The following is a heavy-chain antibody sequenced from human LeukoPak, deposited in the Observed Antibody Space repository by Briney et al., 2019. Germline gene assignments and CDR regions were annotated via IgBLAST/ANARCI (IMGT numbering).Heavy chain of an antibody. Sequence: SETLSLTCAVYGGSFSGYYWSWIRQPPGKGLEWIGYIYYSGSTNYNPSLKNRVTISVDTSKNQFSLMLTSVTAADTAVYYCARGVYGAYFDFWGQGTLVTVSS. CDR2: IYYSGST. J-gene: IGHJ4*02. V-gene: IGHV4-59*01. D-gene: IGHD4-17*01. CDR1: GGSFSGYY. CDR3: ARGVYGAYFDF.